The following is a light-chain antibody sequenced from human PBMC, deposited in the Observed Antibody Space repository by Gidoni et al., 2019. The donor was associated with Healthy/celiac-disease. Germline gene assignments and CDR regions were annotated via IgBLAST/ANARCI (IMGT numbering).Light chain of an antibody. CDR2: KAS. J-gene: IGKJ2*01. CDR1: QSISSW. V-gene: IGKV1-5*03. Sequence: DIQMTQSPSTLSASVGDRVTITCRASQSISSWLAWYQQKPGKAPKLLIYKASSLESGVPSRFSCRGSGTEFTLTISSLQPYDFATYYCQPYNSYPLTFGQGTQLEIK. CDR3: QPYNSYPLT.